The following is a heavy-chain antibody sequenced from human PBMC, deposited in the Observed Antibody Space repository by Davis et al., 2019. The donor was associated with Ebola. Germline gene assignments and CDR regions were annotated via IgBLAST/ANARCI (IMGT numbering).Heavy chain of an antibody. CDR1: GGTFSGDV. CDR2: IIPMIGIA. CDR3: ASSKGGQSHRYILDY. V-gene: IGHV1-69*10. D-gene: IGHD3-16*02. Sequence: SVKVSCKAAGGTFSGDVISWVRQAPGQGLEWMGGIIPMIGIANYAQKFQGRVTITADKSTSTAYMELSSLRSEDTAVYYCASSKGGQSHRYILDYWGQGTLVTVSS. J-gene: IGHJ4*02.